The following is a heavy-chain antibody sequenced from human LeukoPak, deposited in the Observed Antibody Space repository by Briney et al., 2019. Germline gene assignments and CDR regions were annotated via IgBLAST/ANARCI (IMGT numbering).Heavy chain of an antibody. V-gene: IGHV1-69*13. J-gene: IGHJ4*02. CDR2: IIPSFGTT. D-gene: IGHD2-2*01. CDR1: GDIFSSNG. CDR3: ARTGDCSSTSCYAFPPDY. Sequence: SVKVSCKASGDIFSSNGINWVRQAPGQGLEWLGRIIPSFGTTDYAQKFQGRVKIIADESTSTAHMELSSLRFEDTAMYYCARTGDCSSTSCYAFPPDYWGQGTLVTVSS.